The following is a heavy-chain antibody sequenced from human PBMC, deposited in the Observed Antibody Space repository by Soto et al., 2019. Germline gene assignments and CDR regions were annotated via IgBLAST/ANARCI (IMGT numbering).Heavy chain of an antibody. CDR3: ARLHCDSPNCVPLDP. J-gene: IGHJ5*02. D-gene: IGHD2-2*01. CDR2: IYYSGTS. V-gene: IGHV4-39*01. CDR1: SRSTNDDTYY. Sequence: SEALSLTSTVSSRSTNDDTYYCGWIRQPPGKGLEGIGSIYYSGTSSYNTSLKSRVTMSVDPSKKQLSLRLRSVTAADTAVYYCARLHCDSPNCVPLDPWGKGTLVTVSS.